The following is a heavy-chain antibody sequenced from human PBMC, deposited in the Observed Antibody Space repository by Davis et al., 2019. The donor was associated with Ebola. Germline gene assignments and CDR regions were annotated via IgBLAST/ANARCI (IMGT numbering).Heavy chain of an antibody. J-gene: IGHJ4*02. D-gene: IGHD5-24*01. CDR3: ARGEMATGYYFDY. CDR1: GFTFSSYW. CDR2: INSDGSST. Sequence: GESLKISCAASGFTFSSYWMHWVRQAPGKGLVWVSRINSDGSSTSYADSVKGRFTISRDNAKNTLYLQMNSLRAEDTAVYYCARGEMATGYYFDYWGQGTLVTVSS. V-gene: IGHV3-74*01.